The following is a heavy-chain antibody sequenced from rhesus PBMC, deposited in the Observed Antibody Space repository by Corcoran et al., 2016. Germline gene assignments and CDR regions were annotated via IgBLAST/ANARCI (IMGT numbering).Heavy chain of an antibody. V-gene: IGHV5-43*02. CDR3: VKDLWTWSGFDY. CDR2: VFPLNSDT. D-gene: IGHD2-39*01. CDR1: GYSFTSFW. Sequence: EVQLVQSGAEVKRPGESLKISCKASGYSFTSFWITWVGPKPGKGLGWVGCVFPLNSDTKYHPSFAGHVIVSADKSISNTYLQWSSLTASDTATYYCVKDLWTWSGFDYWGRGVLVTVSS. J-gene: IGHJ4*01.